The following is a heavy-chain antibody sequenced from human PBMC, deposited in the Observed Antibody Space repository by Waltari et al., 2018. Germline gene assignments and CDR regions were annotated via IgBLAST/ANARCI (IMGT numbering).Heavy chain of an antibody. CDR2: IKQDGSEK. CDR1: GFTFSSYW. J-gene: IGHJ6*03. CDR3: ARVGVGARVGYYMDV. Sequence: EVQLVESGGGLVQPGGSLRLSCAASGFTFSSYWMSWVRQAPGKGVEWVANIKQDGSEKYYVDAVKGRFTISRDNAKNSLYLQMNSLRAEDTAVYYCARVGVGARVGYYMDVWGKGTTVTVSS. V-gene: IGHV3-7*01. D-gene: IGHD1-26*01.